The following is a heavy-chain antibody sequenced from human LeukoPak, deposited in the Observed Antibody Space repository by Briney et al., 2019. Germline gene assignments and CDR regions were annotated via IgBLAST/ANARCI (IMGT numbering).Heavy chain of an antibody. J-gene: IGHJ3*02. Sequence: PSQTLSLTCAISGDSVSSNSAAWNWIRQSPSRGLEWLGRTYYRSKWYNDYAVSVKSRITINPDTSKNQFSLQLNSVTPEDTAVYHCARNTPRGYVHAFDIWGQGTMVTVSS. V-gene: IGHV6-1*01. CDR3: ARNTPRGYVHAFDI. CDR2: TYYRSKWYN. CDR1: GDSVSSNSAA. D-gene: IGHD3-16*01.